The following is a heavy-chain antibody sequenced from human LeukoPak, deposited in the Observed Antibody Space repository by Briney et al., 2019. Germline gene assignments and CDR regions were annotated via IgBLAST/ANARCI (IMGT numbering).Heavy chain of an antibody. CDR1: GFTFSNYA. V-gene: IGHV3-23*01. D-gene: IGHD5-12*01. Sequence: PGGSLRLSCVASGFTFSNYAMSWVRQAPGKGLQWVSAISAGGDKIHYAGSVKGRFTISRDNSRNTLYVQMSSLKADDTAVYYCVKNVGGNEGAHWGQGTLVTVSS. CDR2: ISAGGDKI. J-gene: IGHJ4*02. CDR3: VKNVGGNEGAH.